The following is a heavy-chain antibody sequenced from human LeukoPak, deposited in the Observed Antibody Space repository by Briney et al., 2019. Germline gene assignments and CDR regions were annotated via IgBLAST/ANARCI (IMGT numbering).Heavy chain of an antibody. J-gene: IGHJ4*02. V-gene: IGHV3-33*01. CDR3: ARDGGYRYGTGGTFDY. D-gene: IGHD5-18*01. Sequence: PGRSLRLSCAASGFTFSSYGMHWVRQAPGKGLEWVAVIWYDGSNKYYADSVKGRFTISRDNSKNTLYLQMNSLRAEDTAVYYRARDGGYRYGTGGTFDYWGQGTLVTVSS. CDR1: GFTFSSYG. CDR2: IWYDGSNK.